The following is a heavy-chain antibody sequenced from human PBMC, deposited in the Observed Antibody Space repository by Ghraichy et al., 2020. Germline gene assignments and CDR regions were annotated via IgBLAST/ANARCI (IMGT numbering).Heavy chain of an antibody. V-gene: IGHV3-33*05. Sequence: GGSLRLSCAVSGVSLSTCAIHWVRQVPGKGLQWVASMSYNGINKYYAESVKGRFALSRDTSSSAVHLQMIGLRGEDTAFYYCASECLSGGQYPRHFDYWGQGTLVTVSS. CDR2: MSYNGINK. CDR1: GVSLSTCA. J-gene: IGHJ4*02. D-gene: IGHD2-2*01. CDR3: ASECLSGGQYPRHFDY.